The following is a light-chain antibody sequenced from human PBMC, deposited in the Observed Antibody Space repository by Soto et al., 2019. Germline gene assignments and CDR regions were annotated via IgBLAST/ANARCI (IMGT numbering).Light chain of an antibody. CDR2: GAS. CDR1: QSVSSSY. J-gene: IGKJ1*01. CDR3: QQYGSSPRT. V-gene: IGKV3-20*01. Sequence: EIVLTQSPGTLSLSPGERATLSCRASQSVSSSYLAWYQQKPGQAPRHLIYGASRRATGIPDRFSGSGSGTDFPLIISRLEPEDFAVYYWQQYGSSPRTFGQGTKVEIK.